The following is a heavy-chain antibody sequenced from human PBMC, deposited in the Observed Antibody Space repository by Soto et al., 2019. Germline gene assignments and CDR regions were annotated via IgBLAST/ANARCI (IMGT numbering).Heavy chain of an antibody. CDR3: VKAVGPTAPSSRIFDY. V-gene: IGHV3-23*01. CDR2: ISGDGGSI. Sequence: LGGSLRLSCAASGFTFSNCAMSWVRQAPGKGLEWVSIISGDGGSIYYADSVEGRFTISRDNSKNTLNLQMSSLRAGDTAVYYCVKAVGPTAPSSRIFDYWGLGTLVTVSS. CDR1: GFTFSNCA. J-gene: IGHJ4*02. D-gene: IGHD1-26*01.